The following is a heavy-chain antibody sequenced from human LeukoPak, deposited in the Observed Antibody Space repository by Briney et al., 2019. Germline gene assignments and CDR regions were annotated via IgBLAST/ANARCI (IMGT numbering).Heavy chain of an antibody. CDR3: ARDILRSGQDY. CDR2: INPNSGGT. CDR1: GYTFTGYY. V-gene: IGHV1-2*02. D-gene: IGHD6-19*01. J-gene: IGHJ4*02. Sequence: ASVKVSCTASGYTFTGYYMHWVRQAPGQGLEWMGWINPNSGGTNYAQKFQGRVTMTRDTSSSTAYMELSRLRSDDTAVYYCARDILRSGQDYWGQGTLVPVSS.